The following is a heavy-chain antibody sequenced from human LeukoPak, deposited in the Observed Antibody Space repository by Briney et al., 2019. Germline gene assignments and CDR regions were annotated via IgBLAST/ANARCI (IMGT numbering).Heavy chain of an antibody. CDR2: ISGSGGST. Sequence: QPGGSLRLSCAASGFTFSSDAMSWVRQAPGKGLEWVSAISGSGGSTYYADSVKGRFTISRDNSKNTLYLQMNSLRAEDTVVYYCAKTGLIAAAGTWWFDPWGQGTLVTVSS. CDR3: AKTGLIAAAGTWWFDP. CDR1: GFTFSSDA. V-gene: IGHV3-23*01. D-gene: IGHD6-13*01. J-gene: IGHJ5*02.